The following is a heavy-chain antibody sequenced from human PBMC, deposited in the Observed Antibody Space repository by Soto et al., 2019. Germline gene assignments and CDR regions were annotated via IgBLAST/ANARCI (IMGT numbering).Heavy chain of an antibody. CDR1: GFTFDDYA. D-gene: IGHD4-17*01. CDR2: ISWNSGSI. J-gene: IGHJ3*02. Sequence: EVQLVESGGGLVQPGRSLRLSCAASGFTFDDYAMHWVRQAPGKGLEWVSGISWNSGSIGYADSVKGRFTISRDNAKNSLYLQMNSLRAEDTALYYCAKDINPHRGHDYGGNSDGAFDIWGQGTMVTVSS. V-gene: IGHV3-9*01. CDR3: AKDINPHRGHDYGGNSDGAFDI.